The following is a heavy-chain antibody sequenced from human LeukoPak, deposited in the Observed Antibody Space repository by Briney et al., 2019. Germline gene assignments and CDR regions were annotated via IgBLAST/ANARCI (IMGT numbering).Heavy chain of an antibody. D-gene: IGHD6-13*01. Sequence: PSETLSLTCTVSGGSISSSSYYWGCIRQPPGKGLECIGRIYYSGSTYYNPSLKSRVTISVDTSKNQFFLKLSSVTAADTAVYYCARDHSSWSKYYYYGMDVWGQGTTVTVSS. CDR1: GGSISSSSYY. V-gene: IGHV4-39*07. J-gene: IGHJ6*02. CDR2: IYYSGST. CDR3: ARDHSSWSKYYYYGMDV.